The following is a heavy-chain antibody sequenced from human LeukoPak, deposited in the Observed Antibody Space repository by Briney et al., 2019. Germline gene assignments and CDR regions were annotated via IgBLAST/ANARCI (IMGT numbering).Heavy chain of an antibody. J-gene: IGHJ3*02. V-gene: IGHV3-7*01. Sequence: WGSLRLSCAASGFTFSNYWMSWVRQAPGKGLEWVANIKQDGSDEYYVDSAKGRFTISRDNAKNSLYLQMNSLRAEDSAVYYCARDLVATWRFGDAFGIWGQGTMVTVSS. CDR2: IKQDGSDE. D-gene: IGHD3-3*01. CDR3: ARDLVATWRFGDAFGI. CDR1: GFTFSNYW.